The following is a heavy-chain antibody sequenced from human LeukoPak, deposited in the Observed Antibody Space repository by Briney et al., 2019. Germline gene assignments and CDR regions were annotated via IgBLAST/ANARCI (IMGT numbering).Heavy chain of an antibody. CDR3: APSAFDY. J-gene: IGHJ4*02. CDR1: GFTVSSNY. CDR2: ISDSGGST. V-gene: IGHV3-23*01. Sequence: GGSLRLSCAASGFTVSSNYMSWVRQAPGKGLEWVSIISDSGGSTYYADSVKGRFTISRDDSKNTLYLQMNSLRVEDTAVYYCAPSAFDYWGQGTLVTVSS.